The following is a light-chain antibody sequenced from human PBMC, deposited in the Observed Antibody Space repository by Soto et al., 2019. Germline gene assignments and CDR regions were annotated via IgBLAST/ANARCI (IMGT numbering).Light chain of an antibody. V-gene: IGKV1-5*01. CDR3: QQYNSYSRA. CDR1: QSIGTW. CDR2: DAS. J-gene: IGKJ1*01. Sequence: DIQMTQSPSTLSASVGDRVTITCRASQSIGTWLAWYQHKPGRAPKLLIYDASTLEGGVPSRFSGSRSGTEFNFTISSLQPDDFATYYCQQYNSYSRAFGQGTKVEIK.